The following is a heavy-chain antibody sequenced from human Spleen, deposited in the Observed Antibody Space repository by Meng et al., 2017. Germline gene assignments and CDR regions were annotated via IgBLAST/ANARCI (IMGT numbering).Heavy chain of an antibody. CDR3: ERKAGNCISTTCYSLDY. V-gene: IGHV1-69*13. CDR1: GGIFSNYV. D-gene: IGHD2-2*01. J-gene: IGHJ4*02. Sequence: SVKDSCKALGGIFSNYVIGWVRQAPGQGLEWMGGINAVFGTTNYAQKFQDRVTITSDESTSTVYMELTRLTSEDKAVYFCERKAGNCISTTCYSLDYWGQGTLVTVSS. CDR2: INAVFGTT.